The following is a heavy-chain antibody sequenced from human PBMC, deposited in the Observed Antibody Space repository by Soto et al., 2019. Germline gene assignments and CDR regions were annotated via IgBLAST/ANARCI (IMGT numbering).Heavy chain of an antibody. D-gene: IGHD3-10*01. J-gene: IGHJ6*02. CDR3: ARDLGNYGSGSLDCYYYGMDV. CDR1: GGSISSGDYY. CDR2: IYYSGST. V-gene: IGHV4-30-4*01. Sequence: QVQLQESGPGLVKPSQTLSLTCTVSGGSISSGDYYWSWIRQPPGKGLEWIGYIYYSGSTYYNPSLKSRVTISVDTSKNQFSLKLSSVTAADTAVYYCARDLGNYGSGSLDCYYYGMDVWGQGTTVTVSS.